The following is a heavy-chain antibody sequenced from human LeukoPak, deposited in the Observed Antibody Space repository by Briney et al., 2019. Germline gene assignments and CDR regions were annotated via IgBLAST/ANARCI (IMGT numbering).Heavy chain of an antibody. J-gene: IGHJ3*02. V-gene: IGHV1-69*11. CDR2: IIPILGTA. D-gene: IGHD6-13*01. CDR1: GYTFTSYG. CDR3: ATRTPPIAAAGKDAFDI. Sequence: GASVKVSCKASGYTFTSYGISWARQAPGQGLEWMGRIIPILGTANYAQKFQGRVTITTDESTSTAYMELSSLRSEDTAVYYCATRTPPIAAAGKDAFDIWGQGTMVTVSS.